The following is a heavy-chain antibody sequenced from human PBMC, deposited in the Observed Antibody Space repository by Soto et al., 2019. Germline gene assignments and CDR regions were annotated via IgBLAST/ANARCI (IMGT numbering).Heavy chain of an antibody. CDR1: GFSLSTNGVG. D-gene: IGHD2-8*01. CDR3: PRRIMVSGHYPMDS. J-gene: IGHJ4*02. Sequence: QITLKESGPTLVKPTQTLTLTCTFSGFSLSTNGVGVGWIRQPPGKALECLALIYWDDDKRYSPSLKSRLTITRHTSKDPVLLTMTNMDPVDTATYYCPRRIMVSGHYPMDSSGQGTLVTVSS. CDR2: IYWDDDK. V-gene: IGHV2-5*02.